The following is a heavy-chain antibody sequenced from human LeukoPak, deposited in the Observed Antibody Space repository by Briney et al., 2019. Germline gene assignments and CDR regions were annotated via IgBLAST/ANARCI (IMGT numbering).Heavy chain of an antibody. V-gene: IGHV5-51*01. CDR1: GYTLTTNA. D-gene: IGHD5-24*01. CDR3: ARSSRDGCHDAYGV. Sequence: GESLKFSWKRFGYTLTTNASSGSGQMPGKGLEWVGIIYPGDSETRYSPSFQGQVTISADKSISTAYLQWSSLQASDTAMYYCARSSRDGCHDAYGVCGQGKMVTVSS. CDR2: IYPGDSET. J-gene: IGHJ3*01.